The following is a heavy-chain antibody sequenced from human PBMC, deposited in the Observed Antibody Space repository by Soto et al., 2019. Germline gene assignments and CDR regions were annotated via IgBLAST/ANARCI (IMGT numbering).Heavy chain of an antibody. Sequence: VQLVQSGAEVKKPGSSVKVSCKASADTFTGYTVTWVRQAPGQGLEWVGRLIPILGASNFAQKFQGRVTISADKSADTAYMVLTGLTSEDTAVYYCARSRGSYYTNFDSWGQGTLVTVSS. CDR2: LIPILGAS. D-gene: IGHD3-10*01. V-gene: IGHV1-69*08. CDR3: ARSRGSYYTNFDS. J-gene: IGHJ4*02. CDR1: ADTFTGYT.